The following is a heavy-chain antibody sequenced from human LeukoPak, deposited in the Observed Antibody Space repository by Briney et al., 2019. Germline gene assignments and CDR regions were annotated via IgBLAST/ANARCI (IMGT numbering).Heavy chain of an antibody. V-gene: IGHV4-34*01. CDR3: ARGRIAVAARFDY. J-gene: IGHJ4*02. CDR2: INHSGST. CDR1: GRSFSGYY. Sequence: SETLSLTCAVYGRSFSGYYWSWIRQPPGKGLEWIGEINHSGSTNYNPSLKSRVTISVDTSKNQFSLKLSSVTAADTAVYYCARGRIAVAARFDYWGQGTLVTVSS. D-gene: IGHD6-19*01.